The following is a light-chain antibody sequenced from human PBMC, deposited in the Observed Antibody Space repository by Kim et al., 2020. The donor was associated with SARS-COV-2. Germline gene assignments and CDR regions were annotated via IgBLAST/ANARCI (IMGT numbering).Light chain of an antibody. Sequence: QSVLTQPPSVSGAPGQRVTISCTGTSSNIGAGYDVHWYQQLPGTPPKLLIYVNNDRPSGVPDRFSGSRSGTSASLGITGLQAEDEADYYCQSYDSSLSGYVFGPGTKVTVL. CDR2: VNN. CDR1: SSNIGAGYD. J-gene: IGLJ1*01. V-gene: IGLV1-40*01. CDR3: QSYDSSLSGYV.